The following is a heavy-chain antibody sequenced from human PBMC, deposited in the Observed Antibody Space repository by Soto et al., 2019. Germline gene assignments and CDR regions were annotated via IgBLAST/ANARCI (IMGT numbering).Heavy chain of an antibody. V-gene: IGHV1-58*02. Sequence: SVKVSCKASGFTFTSSAMQWVRQARGQRLEWIGLIVVGSGNTNYAQKFQERVTMTRDMSTSTVYMELSSLRSEDTAVYYCARDRGYYGSGSYYIYYYYGMDVWGQGTTVTVSS. CDR2: IVVGSGNT. D-gene: IGHD3-10*01. CDR3: ARDRGYYGSGSYYIYYYYGMDV. CDR1: GFTFTSSA. J-gene: IGHJ6*02.